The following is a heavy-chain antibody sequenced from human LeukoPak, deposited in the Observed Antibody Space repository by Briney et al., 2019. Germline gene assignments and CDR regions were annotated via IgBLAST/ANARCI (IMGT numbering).Heavy chain of an antibody. CDR1: GGSFSGYY. Sequence: PSETLSLTCAVYGGSFSGYYWSWIRQPPGKGLEWIGEINHSGSTNYNPSLKSRVTISVDTSKNQFSLKLSSVTAADTAVYYCARSAAAGSFFDYWGQGTPVTVSS. V-gene: IGHV4-34*01. CDR3: ARSAAAGSFFDY. CDR2: INHSGST. D-gene: IGHD6-13*01. J-gene: IGHJ4*02.